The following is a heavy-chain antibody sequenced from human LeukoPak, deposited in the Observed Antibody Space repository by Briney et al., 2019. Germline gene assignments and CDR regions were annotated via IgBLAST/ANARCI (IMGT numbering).Heavy chain of an antibody. CDR1: GFTFVDYV. J-gene: IGHJ3*02. CDR2: IRSKAYSGTT. CDR3: TRDYDFWSGYRGGAFDI. D-gene: IGHD3-3*01. Sequence: LRLSCTASGFTFVDYVMSWVRQAPGKGLEWVAFIRSKAYSGTTEYAASVKGRFTISRDDSTSIAYLQMNSLKTEDTAVYYCTRDYDFWSGYRGGAFDIWGRGTMVTVSS. V-gene: IGHV3-49*04.